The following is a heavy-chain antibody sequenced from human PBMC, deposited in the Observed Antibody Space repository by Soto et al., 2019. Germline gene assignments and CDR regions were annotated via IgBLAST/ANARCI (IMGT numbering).Heavy chain of an antibody. CDR2: IYHSGNT. CDR3: ARGRIVVAGTIVDY. V-gene: IGHV4-38-2*01. D-gene: IGHD6-19*01. CDR1: GYSISSGYY. J-gene: IGHJ4*02. Sequence: PSETLSLTCAVSGYSISSGYYCGWIRQPPGKGLEWIGSIYHSGNTYYNPSLKSRVTISVDTSKNHFSLKLSSVTAADTAVYYCARGRIVVAGTIVDYWGQGTLVTVS.